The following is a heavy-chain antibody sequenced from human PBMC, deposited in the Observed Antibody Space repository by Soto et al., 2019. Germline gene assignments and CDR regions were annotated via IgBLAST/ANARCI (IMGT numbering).Heavy chain of an antibody. Sequence: PSETLSLTCTVSGGSISSGDYYWSWIRQPPGKGLEWIGYIYYSGSTYYNPSLKSRVTISVDTSKNQFSLKLSSVTAADTAVYYCARALLWFGELTTFDYWGQGTLVTVSS. CDR2: IYYSGST. V-gene: IGHV4-30-4*01. CDR1: GGSISSGDYY. CDR3: ARALLWFGELTTFDY. D-gene: IGHD3-10*01. J-gene: IGHJ4*02.